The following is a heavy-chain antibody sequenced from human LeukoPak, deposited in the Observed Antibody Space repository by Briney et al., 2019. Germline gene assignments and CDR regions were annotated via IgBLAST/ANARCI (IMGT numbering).Heavy chain of an antibody. D-gene: IGHD1-26*01. Sequence: PGGSLRLSCAASGFIFSNHGMNWVRQAPGKGLEWVSGISGDAGRTYYADSVKGRFTISIDNSKNTLYLQMNSLRAEDTAIYYCAKDRAWGAFAYWGQGTLVTVSS. V-gene: IGHV3-23*01. CDR2: ISGDAGRT. J-gene: IGHJ4*02. CDR1: GFIFSNHG. CDR3: AKDRAWGAFAY.